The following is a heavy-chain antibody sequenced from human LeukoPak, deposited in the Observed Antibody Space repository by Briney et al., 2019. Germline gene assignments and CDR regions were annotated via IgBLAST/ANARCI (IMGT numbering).Heavy chain of an antibody. D-gene: IGHD3-10*01. CDR2: IYYSGST. Sequence: PSETLSLTCTVSGGSISSSSYYWGWIRQPPGKGLEWIGSIYYSGSTYYNPSLKSRVTISVDTSKNQFSLKLSSVTAADTAVYYCARVDLDLWFSGYWGQGTLVTVSS. CDR3: ARVDLDLWFSGY. V-gene: IGHV4-39*07. J-gene: IGHJ4*02. CDR1: GGSISSSSYY.